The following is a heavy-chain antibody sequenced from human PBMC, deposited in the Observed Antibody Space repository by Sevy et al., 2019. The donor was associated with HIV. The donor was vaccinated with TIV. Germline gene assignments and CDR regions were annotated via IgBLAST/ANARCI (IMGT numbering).Heavy chain of an antibody. CDR1: GFTFSDYA. CDR2: ISYDGSNK. J-gene: IGHJ4*02. Sequence: GGSLRLSCAASGFTFSDYAMHWVRQAPGKGLEWVSIISYDGSNKYYADSVKGRFTISRENSKNPLYLQMNSLRPGDTAVYYCARDLTYYDFWSGPPPFDYWGQGTLVTVSS. V-gene: IGHV3-30-3*01. CDR3: ARDLTYYDFWSGPPPFDY. D-gene: IGHD3-3*01.